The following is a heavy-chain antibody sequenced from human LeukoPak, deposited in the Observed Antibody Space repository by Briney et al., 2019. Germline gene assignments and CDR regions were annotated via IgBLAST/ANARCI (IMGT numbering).Heavy chain of an antibody. J-gene: IGHJ3*02. CDR1: GGSISSSSYY. CDR3: AREVVVVPAAMEADAFDI. Sequence: SETLSLTCTVSGGSISSSSYYWGWIRQPPGKGLEWIGSIYYSGSTYYNPSLKSRVTISVDTSKNQFSLQLNSVTPEDTAVYYCAREVVVVPAAMEADAFDIWGQGTMVTVSS. CDR2: IYYSGST. V-gene: IGHV4-39*07. D-gene: IGHD2-2*01.